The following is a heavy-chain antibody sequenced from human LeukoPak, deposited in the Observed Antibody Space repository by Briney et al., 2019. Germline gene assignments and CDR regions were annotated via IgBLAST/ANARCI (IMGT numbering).Heavy chain of an antibody. J-gene: IGHJ6*02. Sequence: GGSLRLSCAVDGFTFSNYRMSWVRQAPGKGLEWVANIEKDVSEKFYVDSVKGRFTISRDNAKNSLFLQMNSLRAEDTAIYYCATYVKWAAGDVWGQGTTVSVSS. D-gene: IGHD1-26*01. CDR2: IEKDVSEK. CDR3: ATYVKWAAGDV. CDR1: GFTFSNYR. V-gene: IGHV3-7*01.